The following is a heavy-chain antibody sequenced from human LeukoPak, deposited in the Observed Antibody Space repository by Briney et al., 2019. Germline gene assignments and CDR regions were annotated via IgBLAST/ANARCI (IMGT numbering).Heavy chain of an antibody. V-gene: IGHV5-51*01. D-gene: IGHD5-24*01. J-gene: IGHJ4*02. Sequence: KPGESLQISCQGSGSSFTSYWIGWVRQLPGKGLEWMGIIYPGDSDTRYSPSFQGHVTISADKSISTAYLQWSSLKASDTAMYYCARIRDGYNFDYWGQGTLVTVSS. CDR3: ARIRDGYNFDY. CDR1: GSSFTSYW. CDR2: IYPGDSDT.